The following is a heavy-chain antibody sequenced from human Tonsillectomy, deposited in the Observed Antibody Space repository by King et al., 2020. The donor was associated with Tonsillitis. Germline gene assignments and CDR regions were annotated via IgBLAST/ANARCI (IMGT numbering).Heavy chain of an antibody. V-gene: IGHV3-21*01. CDR1: GFTFSSYS. D-gene: IGHD3-16*02. CDR3: VLVGYVWGSYRYTYVQNNFDY. CDR2: ISSSSSYI. J-gene: IGHJ4*02. Sequence: VQLVESGGGLVKPGGSLRLSCAASGFTFSSYSMNWVRQAPGKGLEWVSSISSSSSYIYYADSVKGRFTISRDNAKNSLYLQMNSLRAEATAVYDCVLVGYVWGSYRYTYVQNNFDYWGQGTLVTVSS.